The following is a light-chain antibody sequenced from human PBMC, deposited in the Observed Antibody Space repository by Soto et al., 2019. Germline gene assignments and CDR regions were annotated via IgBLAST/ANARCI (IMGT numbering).Light chain of an antibody. CDR2: GAS. CDR3: QQYGSSPRT. Sequence: ENVLTQSPGTLSLSPGERVTLSCRASQSVSSSYLAWYQQKPGQAPRLLIYGASSRATGIPDRFSGSGSGTDFTLTISRLEPEDFAVYYCQQYGSSPRTFGQGTKVDI. J-gene: IGKJ1*01. V-gene: IGKV3-20*01. CDR1: QSVSSSY.